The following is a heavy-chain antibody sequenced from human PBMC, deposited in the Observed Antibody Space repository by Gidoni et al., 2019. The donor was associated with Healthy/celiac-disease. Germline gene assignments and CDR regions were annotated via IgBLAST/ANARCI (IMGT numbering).Heavy chain of an antibody. D-gene: IGHD4-17*01. V-gene: IGHV3-23*01. J-gene: IGHJ6*02. CDR3: AKSSLAVTLRLVYYYYGMDV. Sequence: EVQLLESGGGLVQPGGSLRLSCAASGFTFSSYAMSWVRQAPGKGLEWVSAISGSGGSTYYADSVKGRFTISRDNSKNTLYLQMNSLRAEDTAVYYCAKSSLAVTLRLVYYYYGMDVWGQGTTVTVSS. CDR1: GFTFSSYA. CDR2: ISGSGGST.